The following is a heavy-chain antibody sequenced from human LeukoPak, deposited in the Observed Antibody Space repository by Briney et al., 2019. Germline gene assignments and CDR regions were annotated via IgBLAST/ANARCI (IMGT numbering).Heavy chain of an antibody. CDR1: GFTFSAYY. CDR2: INRDGSDK. D-gene: IGHD3-16*01. Sequence: GGSLRLSCAASGFTFSAYYIIWVRQAPGKGLEWVANINRDGSDKYYVDSVKGRFTMSRDNAKNSLYLQMNSLRVEDTAVYYCARNEGGGRFDPWGQGTLVTVSS. CDR3: ARNEGGGRFDP. J-gene: IGHJ5*02. V-gene: IGHV3-7*01.